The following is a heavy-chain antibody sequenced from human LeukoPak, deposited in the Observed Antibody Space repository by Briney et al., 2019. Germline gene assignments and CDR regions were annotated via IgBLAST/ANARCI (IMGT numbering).Heavy chain of an antibody. V-gene: IGHV5-51*01. Sequence: NPGESLKISCKGSGYSFTSYWIGWVRQMPGKGLEWMGIIYPGDSDTRYSPSFQGQVTISADKSISTAYLQWSSLKASDTAMYYCARARMRYCSSTSCYKAWRSFDPWGQGTLVTVSS. CDR1: GYSFTSYW. J-gene: IGHJ5*02. CDR3: ARARMRYCSSTSCYKAWRSFDP. CDR2: IYPGDSDT. D-gene: IGHD2-2*02.